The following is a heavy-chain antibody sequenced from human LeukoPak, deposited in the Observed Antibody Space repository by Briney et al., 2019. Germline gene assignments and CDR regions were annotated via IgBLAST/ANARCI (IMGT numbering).Heavy chain of an antibody. D-gene: IGHD5-18*01. CDR1: GFTFSSYA. CDR2: VSYDGSNK. Sequence: GGSLRLSCAASGFTFSSYAMYWVRQAPGKGLEWVAGVSYDGSNKNYADSVKGRFTISRDNSKNTLHLQMSSLRLEDRAVYYCARDPFSYGAPYYFDYWGQGTLVNGPS. V-gene: IGHV3-30*04. J-gene: IGHJ4*02. CDR3: ARDPFSYGAPYYFDY.